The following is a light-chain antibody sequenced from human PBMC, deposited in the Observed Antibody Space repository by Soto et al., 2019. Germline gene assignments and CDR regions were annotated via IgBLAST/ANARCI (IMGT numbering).Light chain of an antibody. CDR1: RSDVGDYNY. CDR3: SAYAARNNLAL. Sequence: QSALTQPPSASGSPGQSVTISCTGTRSDVGDYNYVSWYQQHPGKAPKLIIYEVNKRPSGVPDRFSGSKSGNTASLSVSGLQADDVAIYYCSAYAARNNLALFGGGPTLPVL. CDR2: EVN. V-gene: IGLV2-8*01. J-gene: IGLJ2*01.